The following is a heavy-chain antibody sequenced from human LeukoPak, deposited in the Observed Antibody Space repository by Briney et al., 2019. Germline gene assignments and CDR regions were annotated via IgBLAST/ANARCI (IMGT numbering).Heavy chain of an antibody. CDR1: GYSFTSYG. CDR2: MRAYNGKT. D-gene: IGHD5-18*01. Sequence: ASVNVSCKASGYSFTSYGFNWVRRPPGQGFEWLGWMRAYNGKTNYAHSLQGRVTVTADTSTSTAYMELRSLRSEDTAVYYCARGMGYSYGHPQGAFDIWGQGTMVTVSS. V-gene: IGHV1-18*01. J-gene: IGHJ3*02. CDR3: ARGMGYSYGHPQGAFDI.